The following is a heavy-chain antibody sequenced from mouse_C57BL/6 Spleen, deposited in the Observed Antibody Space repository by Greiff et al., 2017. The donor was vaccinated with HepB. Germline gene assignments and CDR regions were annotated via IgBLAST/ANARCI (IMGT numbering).Heavy chain of an antibody. Sequence: QVQLQQPGAELVRPGTSVKLSCKASGYTFTSYWMHWVKQRPGQGLEWIGVIDPSDSYTNYNQKFKGKATLTVDTSSSTAYMQLSSLTSEDSAVYYCARSKTSYYYGSSYVYFDYWGQGTTLTVSS. CDR3: ARSKTSYYYGSSYVYFDY. V-gene: IGHV1-59*01. CDR1: GYTFTSYW. D-gene: IGHD1-1*01. CDR2: IDPSDSYT. J-gene: IGHJ2*01.